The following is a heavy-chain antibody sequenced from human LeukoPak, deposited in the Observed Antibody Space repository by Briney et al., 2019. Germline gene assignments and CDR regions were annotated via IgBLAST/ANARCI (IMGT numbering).Heavy chain of an antibody. CDR3: ARDRLLGDIAAAGPDY. D-gene: IGHD6-13*01. CDR2: IWYDGSNK. Sequence: PGRSLRLSCAASGFTFSSYGMHWVRQAPGKGLEWVAVIWYDGSNKYYADSVKGRFTISRDNSKNTLYLQMNSLRAEDTAVYYCARDRLLGDIAAAGPDYWGQGTLVTVSS. V-gene: IGHV3-33*01. J-gene: IGHJ4*02. CDR1: GFTFSSYG.